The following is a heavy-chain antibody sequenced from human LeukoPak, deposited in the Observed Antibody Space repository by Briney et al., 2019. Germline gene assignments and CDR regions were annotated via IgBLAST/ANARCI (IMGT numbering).Heavy chain of an antibody. CDR3: ARHPIRYYDSSGYYDY. CDR1: GGSISSSPYS. D-gene: IGHD3-22*01. V-gene: IGHV4-39*01. CDR2: IYYSGRT. J-gene: IGHJ4*02. Sequence: SETLSLTCTVPGGSISSSPYSWGWIRQAPGKGLDWTGSIYYSGRTDYNPSLKSRVTISLDTSKNQFSLKQSSVTAADTAVYYCARHPIRYYDSSGYYDYWGQGTLVTVSS.